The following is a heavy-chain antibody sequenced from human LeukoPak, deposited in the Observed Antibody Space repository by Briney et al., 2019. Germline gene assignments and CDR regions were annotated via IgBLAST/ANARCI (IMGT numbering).Heavy chain of an antibody. Sequence: GGSLRLSCAASGFTFSDYYMSWIREAPGKGLEWASYISSSGSTIYYADSVKGRFTISRDNAKNSLYLQMNSLRAEDTAVYYCARERGLGWLSYYFDYWGQGTLVTVSS. D-gene: IGHD5-24*01. CDR1: GFTFSDYY. J-gene: IGHJ4*02. V-gene: IGHV3-11*01. CDR3: ARERGLGWLSYYFDY. CDR2: ISSSGSTI.